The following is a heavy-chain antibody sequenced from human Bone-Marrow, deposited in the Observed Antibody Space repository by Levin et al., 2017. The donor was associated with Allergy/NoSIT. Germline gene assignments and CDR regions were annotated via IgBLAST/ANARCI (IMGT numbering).Heavy chain of an antibody. Sequence: GGSLRLSCAASGFTFSSYAMSWVRQAPGKGLEWVSAISAGGGSTYYSDSVKGRFTISRDNSKNTLDLQMNSLRAEDTAVYHCAKGMAAAAVTRLDYWGQGTLVTVSS. D-gene: IGHD6-13*01. V-gene: IGHV3-23*01. CDR1: GFTFSSYA. CDR2: ISAGGGST. J-gene: IGHJ4*02. CDR3: AKGMAAAAVTRLDY.